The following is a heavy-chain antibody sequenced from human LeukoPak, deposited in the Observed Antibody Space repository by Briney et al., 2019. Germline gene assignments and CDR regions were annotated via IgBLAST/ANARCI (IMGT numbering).Heavy chain of an antibody. Sequence: SVKVSCKASGGTFSSYAISWVRQAPGQGLEWMGGIIPIFGTANYAQKFQGRVTITADESTSTAYMELSSLRSEDAAVYYCARDNYGDYHQAGYYGMDVWGQGTTVTVSS. CDR2: IIPIFGTA. CDR1: GGTFSSYA. J-gene: IGHJ6*02. CDR3: ARDNYGDYHQAGYYGMDV. D-gene: IGHD4-17*01. V-gene: IGHV1-69*13.